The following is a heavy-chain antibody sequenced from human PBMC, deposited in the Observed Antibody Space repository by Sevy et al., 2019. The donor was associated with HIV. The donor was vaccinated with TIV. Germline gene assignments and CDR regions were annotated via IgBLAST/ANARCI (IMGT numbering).Heavy chain of an antibody. V-gene: IGHV1-18*01. J-gene: IGHJ6*02. CDR1: GYTFTSYG. CDR3: ARGGEYGDYEELNSYYYGMDV. D-gene: IGHD4-17*01. CDR2: ISAYNGNT. Sequence: ASVKVSCKASGYTFTSYGISWVRQAPGQGLEWMGWISAYNGNTNYAQKLQGRVTMTTDTSTSTAYMELRSLRSDDTDVYYCARGGEYGDYEELNSYYYGMDVWGQGTTVTVSS.